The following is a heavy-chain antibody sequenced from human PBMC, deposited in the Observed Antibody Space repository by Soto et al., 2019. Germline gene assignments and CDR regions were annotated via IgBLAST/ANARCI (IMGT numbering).Heavy chain of an antibody. Sequence: QVQLRESGPGLVKPAQTLSLTCTVSGGSITSGGSYWSWVRQVPGKGLEWIGHIYYSGRTYYNPSLKSRAAMSEDTSSNLLSMKLDSVTAADTAAYYCAKALPGGTSHCMHAWGEGTRVTVSS. CDR3: AKALPGGTSHCMHA. CDR1: GGSITSGGSY. D-gene: IGHD1-7*01. J-gene: IGHJ6*03. V-gene: IGHV4-31*02. CDR2: IYYSGRT.